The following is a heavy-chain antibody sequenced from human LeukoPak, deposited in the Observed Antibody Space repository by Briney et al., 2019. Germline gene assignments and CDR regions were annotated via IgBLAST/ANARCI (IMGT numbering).Heavy chain of an antibody. V-gene: IGHV1-2*02. J-gene: IGHJ4*02. CDR1: GYTFTVYS. D-gene: IGHD4/OR15-4a*01. CDR2: IDPDSGVT. Sequence: ASVKVSCKASGYTFTVYSIHWMRQAPGQGLEFVGRIDPDSGVTNYAQNFQGRVTMTSDTSISTVYMELSRLTSDDTAIFYCAVSVQVPPIPTFDYWGLGTPVTVSS. CDR3: AVSVQVPPIPTFDY.